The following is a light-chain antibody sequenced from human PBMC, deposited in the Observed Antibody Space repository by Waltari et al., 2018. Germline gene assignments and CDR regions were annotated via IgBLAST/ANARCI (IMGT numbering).Light chain of an antibody. CDR3: LQVNSYPFT. V-gene: IGKV1-9*01. CDR2: GGS. Sequence: TWRTSQGISMYLAWYQQKAGITPKLLIYGGSTLPNGVPSRFSGSGFGTDFTLTISSHQPEDFATYYCLQVNSYPFTFGPGTTVDIK. CDR1: QGISMY. J-gene: IGKJ3*01.